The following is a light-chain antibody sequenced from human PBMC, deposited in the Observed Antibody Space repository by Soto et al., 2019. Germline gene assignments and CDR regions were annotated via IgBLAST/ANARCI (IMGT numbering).Light chain of an antibody. Sequence: EIVLTQSPGTLSLSPGERATLSCRASQSVSNSFLAWYQQKPGQAPMLLIYGASSRATGIPYRFGGGGSGTNFTLAISRLEPEDFELYYCQQYGGSPYTFGQGTKLEIK. J-gene: IGKJ2*01. V-gene: IGKV3-20*01. CDR2: GAS. CDR3: QQYGGSPYT. CDR1: QSVSNSF.